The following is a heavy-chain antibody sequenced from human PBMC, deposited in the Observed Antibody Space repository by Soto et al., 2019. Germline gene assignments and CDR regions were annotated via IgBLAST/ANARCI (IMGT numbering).Heavy chain of an antibody. V-gene: IGHV3-30*18. Sequence: QVQLVESGGGVVQPGRSLRLSCVASGFTFSTYGMHWVRQAPGKGLEWVAFISYDGSNKYYADSVKGRFTISRDNSKNTLFLQMNSLRAEDTAVYYCAKDKGCSTTTCHWNAFDIWGQGTMVTVSS. J-gene: IGHJ3*02. CDR3: AKDKGCSTTTCHWNAFDI. CDR2: ISYDGSNK. CDR1: GFTFSTYG. D-gene: IGHD2-2*01.